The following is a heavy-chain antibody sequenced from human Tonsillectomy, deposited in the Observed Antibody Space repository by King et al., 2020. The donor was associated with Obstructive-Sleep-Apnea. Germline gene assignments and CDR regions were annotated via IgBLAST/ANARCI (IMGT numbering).Heavy chain of an antibody. V-gene: IGHV3-30*18. D-gene: IGHD6-13*01. Sequence: VQLVESGGGVVQPGTSLRLSCAASGFSFSTRDIHWVRQAPGKGLEGVALISWNERDKYYVDSVKGRFTISRDNSKNTLYLEMNGLRAEDTAAYYCAKGEWSSRSIDYWGQGTLVTVSS. J-gene: IGHJ4*02. CDR3: AKGEWSSRSIDY. CDR2: ISWNERDK. CDR1: GFSFSTRD.